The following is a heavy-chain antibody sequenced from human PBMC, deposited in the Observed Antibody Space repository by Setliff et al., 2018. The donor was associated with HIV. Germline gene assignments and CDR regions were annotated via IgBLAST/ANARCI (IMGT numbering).Heavy chain of an antibody. CDR1: GGSFSGYY. CDR3: ARLDCSSSSGFVDY. Sequence: SETLSLTCSVFGGSFSGYYWSWIRQLPGKELEWIGEINHSGSTNYNPSLKSRVTISVDTSKNQFSLKLSSVTAADTAVYYCARLDCSSSSGFVDYWGQGTLVTVSS. CDR2: INHSGST. D-gene: IGHD2-2*01. J-gene: IGHJ4*02. V-gene: IGHV4-34*01.